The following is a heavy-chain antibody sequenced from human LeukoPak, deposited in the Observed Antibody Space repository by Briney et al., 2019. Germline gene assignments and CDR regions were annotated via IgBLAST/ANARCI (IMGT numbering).Heavy chain of an antibody. J-gene: IGHJ6*02. D-gene: IGHD5-18*01. CDR3: ATPVYSYGQDYYYYGMDV. CDR1: GYTFTSYY. Sequence: ASVKVSCKASGYTFTSYYMHWVRQAPGQGLEWMGIINPSGGSTSYAQKFQGRVTMTRDTSTSTVYMELSSLRSEDTAVYYCATPVYSYGQDYYYYGMDVWGQGTTVTVSS. CDR2: INPSGGST. V-gene: IGHV1-46*01.